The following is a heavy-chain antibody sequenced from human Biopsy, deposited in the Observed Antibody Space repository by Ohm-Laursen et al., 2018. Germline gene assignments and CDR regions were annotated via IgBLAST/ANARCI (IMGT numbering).Heavy chain of an antibody. Sequence: GTLSLTCTVSDGSISGYYWSWIRQAPGKGLEWIGFIYYTGKTKSNPSLKSRLTMSVDTSKNQFTLNLTTVTTADTAVYYCAKNSGYSHDYWGPGILVTVPS. J-gene: IGHJ4*01. CDR1: DGSISGYY. CDR3: AKNSGYSHDY. CDR2: IYYTGKT. D-gene: IGHD3-22*01. V-gene: IGHV4-59*03.